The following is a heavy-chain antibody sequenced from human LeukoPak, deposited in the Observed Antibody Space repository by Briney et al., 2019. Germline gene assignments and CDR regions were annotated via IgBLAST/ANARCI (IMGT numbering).Heavy chain of an antibody. CDR1: GGSISSSNW. J-gene: IGHJ4*02. Sequence: SETLSLTCAVSGGSISSSNWWSWVRQPPGKGLEWIGEIYHSGSTNYNPSLKSRVTISVDTSKNQFSLKLSSVTAADTAVYYCARNSIVVVPAAIEFCSSSWYSLPCPGPPDYWGQGTLVTVSS. D-gene: IGHD2-2*01. V-gene: IGHV4-4*02. CDR3: ARNSIVVVPAAIEFCSSSWYSLPCPGPPDY. CDR2: IYHSGST.